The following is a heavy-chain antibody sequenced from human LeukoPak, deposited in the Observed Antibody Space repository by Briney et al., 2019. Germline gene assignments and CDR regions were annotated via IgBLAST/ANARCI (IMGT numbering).Heavy chain of an antibody. J-gene: IGHJ4*02. V-gene: IGHV3-53*05. CDR1: GFTVSSYY. Sequence: PGGSLRLSCAASGFTVSSYYMSWVRQAPGKGLEWVSVIYSGGSTYYADSVKGRFTISRDNSKNTLYLQMNSLRAEDTAVYYCAKDKMAYSTSSWDYWGQGTLVTVSS. CDR2: IYSGGST. CDR3: AKDKMAYSTSSWDY. D-gene: IGHD6-6*01.